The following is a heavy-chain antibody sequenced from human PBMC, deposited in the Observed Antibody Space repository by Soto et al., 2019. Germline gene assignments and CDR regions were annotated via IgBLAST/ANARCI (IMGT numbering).Heavy chain of an antibody. Sequence: SETLSLTCTVSGGSISSYYWSWIRQPPGKGLEWIGYIYYSGSTNYNPSLKSRVTISVDTSQNQFSLKLSSVTAVDTAVYYCAREGSITLVRGVPDYGMAVWGQGTTVTVSS. V-gene: IGHV4-59*01. D-gene: IGHD3-10*01. CDR3: AREGSITLVRGVPDYGMAV. CDR1: GGSISSYY. J-gene: IGHJ6*02. CDR2: IYYSGST.